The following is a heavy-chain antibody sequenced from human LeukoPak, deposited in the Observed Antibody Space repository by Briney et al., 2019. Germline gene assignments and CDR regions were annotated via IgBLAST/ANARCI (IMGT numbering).Heavy chain of an antibody. Sequence: GASVKVSCKASGYTFTSYAMHWVRQAPGQRLEWMGWINAGNGNTKYSQEFQGRVTITRDTSASTAYMELSGLRSEDMAVYYCARGNVDTAMVNFDYWGQGTLVTVSS. CDR3: ARGNVDTAMVNFDY. V-gene: IGHV1-3*03. D-gene: IGHD5-18*01. CDR1: GYTFTSYA. CDR2: INAGNGNT. J-gene: IGHJ4*02.